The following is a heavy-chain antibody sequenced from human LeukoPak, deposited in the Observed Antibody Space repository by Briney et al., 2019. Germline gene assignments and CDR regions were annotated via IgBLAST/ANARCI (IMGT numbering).Heavy chain of an antibody. D-gene: IGHD2-2*01. CDR2: LDVEDDEP. CDR1: GYRLSELS. Sequence: VKVSCKVSGYRLSELSMHWVRQAPGKGLEWMGGLDVEDDEPIYAQKFQGRVIMTEDTSTDTAYMELSSLRSEDTAVYYCATEATSPDYNYYMDVWGKGTTVTVSS. V-gene: IGHV1-24*01. CDR3: ATEATSPDYNYYMDV. J-gene: IGHJ6*03.